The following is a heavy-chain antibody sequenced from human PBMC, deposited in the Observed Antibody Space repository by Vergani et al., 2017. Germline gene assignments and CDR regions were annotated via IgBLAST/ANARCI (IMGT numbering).Heavy chain of an antibody. J-gene: IGHJ4*02. V-gene: IGHV4-30-4*01. D-gene: IGHD3-10*01. CDR1: GGSISSGDYY. CDR3: ARDGGSIYGSGSYYIDY. CDR2: IYYSGST. Sequence: QVQLQESGPGLVKPSQTLSLTCTVSGGSISSGDYYWSWIRQPPGKGLELIGYIYYSGSTYYNPSLKSRVTISVDTSKNQFSLKLSSVTAADTAVYYCARDGGSIYGSGSYYIDYWGQGTLVTVSS.